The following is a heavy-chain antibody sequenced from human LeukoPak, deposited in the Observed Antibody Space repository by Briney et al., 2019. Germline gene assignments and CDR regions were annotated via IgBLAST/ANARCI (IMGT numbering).Heavy chain of an antibody. J-gene: IGHJ4*02. D-gene: IGHD6-13*01. Sequence: SETLSLTCAVYGGSFSGYYWSXXXXXXXXXXXXXGEINNSGSTKYNPSLKSRVAISVDTSKNQFSLKLSSVTAADTAVYYCARGRRAAAGPNFDYWGQGTLVTVSS. CDR2: INNSGST. CDR3: ARGRRAAAGPNFDY. V-gene: IGHV4-34*01. CDR1: GGSFSGYY.